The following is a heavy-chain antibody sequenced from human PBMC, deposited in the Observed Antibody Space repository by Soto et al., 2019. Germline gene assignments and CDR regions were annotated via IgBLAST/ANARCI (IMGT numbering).Heavy chain of an antibody. D-gene: IGHD3-22*01. V-gene: IGHV4-34*01. CDR3: SRYERYYYDRTLDYYYGMDV. CDR2: INHSGST. J-gene: IGHJ6*02. Sequence: SETLSLTCAVYGGSFSGYYWSWIRQPPGKGLEWIGEINHSGSTNYNPSLKSRVTISVDTSKNQFSLKLSSVTAADTAVYYCSRYERYYYDRTLDYYYGMDVWGQGTTVTVSS. CDR1: GGSFSGYY.